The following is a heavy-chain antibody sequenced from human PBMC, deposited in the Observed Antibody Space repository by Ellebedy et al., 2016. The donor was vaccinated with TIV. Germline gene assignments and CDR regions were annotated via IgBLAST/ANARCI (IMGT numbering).Heavy chain of an antibody. V-gene: IGHV1-18*01. CDR1: GYTFTSYG. CDR2: ISAYNGNT. J-gene: IGHJ1*01. D-gene: IGHD6-13*01. Sequence: ASVKVSCKASGYTFTSYGISWVRQAPGQGLEWMGWISAYNGNTNYAQKLQGRVTMTTDTSISTAYMELSSLRSEDTAVYYCARSRIAAAGKTYFQHWGQGTLVTVSS. CDR3: ARSRIAAAGKTYFQH.